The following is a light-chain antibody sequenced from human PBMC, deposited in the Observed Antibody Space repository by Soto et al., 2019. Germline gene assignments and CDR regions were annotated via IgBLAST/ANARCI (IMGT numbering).Light chain of an antibody. Sequence: QSVLTQPPSASGTPGQRVIISCSGSNSNIGTYTVNWYQQLPGTAPKLLIYTDYQRPSGVPDRFSGSRSGTSASLAISGLQSEDEADYYCASWDDSRSGGVFGGGTKLTVL. CDR3: ASWDDSRSGGV. J-gene: IGLJ3*02. CDR1: NSNIGTYT. CDR2: TDY. V-gene: IGLV1-44*01.